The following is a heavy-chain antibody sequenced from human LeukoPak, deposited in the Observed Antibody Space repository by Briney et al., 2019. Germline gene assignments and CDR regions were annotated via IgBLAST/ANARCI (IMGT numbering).Heavy chain of an antibody. Sequence: SETLSLTCVVYGGPFTTYYWSWIRQPPGKGLEWIGDINHSGSTNYNPSLRSRVTMSVDTSKNQFSLKLSSVTAADTAVYYCAGPGAGDLDYWGQGTLVTVSS. CDR2: INHSGST. CDR1: GGPFTTYY. J-gene: IGHJ4*02. CDR3: AGPGAGDLDY. D-gene: IGHD2-21*01. V-gene: IGHV4-34*01.